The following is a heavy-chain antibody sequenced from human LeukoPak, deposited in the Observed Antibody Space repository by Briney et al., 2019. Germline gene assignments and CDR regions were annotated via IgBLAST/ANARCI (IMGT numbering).Heavy chain of an antibody. CDR1: GFTFSSYW. D-gene: IGHD2-2*01. J-gene: IGHJ5*02. CDR3: ARGSIVVVPAASEP. CDR2: INSDGSST. V-gene: IGHV3-74*01. Sequence: GGSLRLSCAASGFTFSSYWMHWVRQVPGKGLVWVSRINSDGSSTSYADSVKGRFTISRDNAKNTLYLQMNSLRAEDTAVYYCARGSIVVVPAASEPWGQGTLVTVSS.